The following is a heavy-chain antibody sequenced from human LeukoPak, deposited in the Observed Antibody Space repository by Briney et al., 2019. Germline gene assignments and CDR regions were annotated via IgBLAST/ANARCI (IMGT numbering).Heavy chain of an antibody. V-gene: IGHV4-59*10. D-gene: IGHD3-22*01. CDR1: GGSFSGYY. CDR3: ARDYDSSGYLP. CDR2: IYTSGNT. Sequence: SETLSLTCAVYGGSFSGYYWSWIRQPPGKGLEWIGRIYTSGNTNYNPSLKSRVSLSVDTSKNQFSLKLSSVTAADTAVYYCARDYDSSGYLPWGQGTLVTVSS. J-gene: IGHJ5*02.